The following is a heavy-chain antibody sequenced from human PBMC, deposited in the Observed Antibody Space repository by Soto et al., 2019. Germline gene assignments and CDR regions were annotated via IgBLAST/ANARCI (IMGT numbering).Heavy chain of an antibody. CDR2: ISGSGGST. V-gene: IGHV3-23*01. Sequence: GGSLRLSCAASGFTFSSYGMSLVRQAPGKGLEWVSAISGSGGSTYYADSVKGRFTISRDNSKNTLYLQMNSLRAEDTAVYYCAKGSRAARPFDYWGQGTLVTVS. J-gene: IGHJ4*02. CDR1: GFTFSSYG. D-gene: IGHD6-6*01. CDR3: AKGSRAARPFDY.